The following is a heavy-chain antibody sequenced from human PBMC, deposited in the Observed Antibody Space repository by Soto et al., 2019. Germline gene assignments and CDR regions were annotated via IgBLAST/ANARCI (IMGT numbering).Heavy chain of an antibody. J-gene: IGHJ4*01. V-gene: IGHV4-31*03. CDR3: ARGPSTFWSSYRFAYFDS. D-gene: IGHD3-3*01. Sequence: PSETLSLTCTVSGASINSAACYGSWILQRPGEGLEWIGFISYSGNTYHSPSLKSRLVLSVDTSKNQFSLELDLMTAADTAVYYCARGPSTFWSSYRFAYFDSWGHGIPVTVSS. CDR1: GASINSAACY. CDR2: ISYSGNT.